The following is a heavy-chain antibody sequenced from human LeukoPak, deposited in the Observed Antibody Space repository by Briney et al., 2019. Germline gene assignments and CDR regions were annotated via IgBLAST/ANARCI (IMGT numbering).Heavy chain of an antibody. J-gene: IGHJ4*02. Sequence: GGSLRLSCAASGFTFSSYGMSWVRQAPGKGLEWVSAISGSGGSTYYADSVKGRFTISRDNSKNTLYLQMNSLRAEDTAVYYCAREGPAHYDSSGAYYFDYWGQGTLVTVSS. V-gene: IGHV3-23*01. CDR3: AREGPAHYDSSGAYYFDY. CDR1: GFTFSSYG. D-gene: IGHD3-22*01. CDR2: ISGSGGST.